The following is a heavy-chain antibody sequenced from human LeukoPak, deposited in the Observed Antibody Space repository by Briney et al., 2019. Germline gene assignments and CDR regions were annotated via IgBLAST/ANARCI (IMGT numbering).Heavy chain of an antibody. D-gene: IGHD3-3*02. V-gene: IGHV1-2*02. CDR2: IKPNSGDT. CDR3: ASGRTIFYYYMDV. Sequence: ASVKVSCKASGYTFTGYYIHWVRQAPGQGLEWMGWIKPNSGDTNYAQKFQGRVTMTRDTSISTVYMELSRLRFDDTAVYYCASGRTIFYYYMDVWGKGTAVTISS. CDR1: GYTFTGYY. J-gene: IGHJ6*03.